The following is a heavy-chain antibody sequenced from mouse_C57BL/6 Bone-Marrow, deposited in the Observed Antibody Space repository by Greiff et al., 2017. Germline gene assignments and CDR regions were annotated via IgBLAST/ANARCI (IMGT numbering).Heavy chain of an antibody. CDR1: GYTFTDYE. J-gene: IGHJ3*01. V-gene: IGHV1-15*01. CDR2: IDPETGGT. Sequence: QVQLKESGAELVRPGASVTLSCKASGYTFTDYEMHWVKQPPVHGLEWIGAIDPETGGTAYNQKFKGKAILTADKSYNTVYMKLRSLRSVDSAVNYCTRPGDGYCDWVWFAYWGQGTLVTVSA. D-gene: IGHD2-3*01. CDR3: TRPGDGYCDWVWFAY.